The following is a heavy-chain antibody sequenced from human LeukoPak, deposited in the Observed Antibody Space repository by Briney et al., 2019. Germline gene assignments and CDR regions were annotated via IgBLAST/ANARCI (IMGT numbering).Heavy chain of an antibody. CDR3: ATDHSMANTAWWFDP. J-gene: IGHJ5*02. Sequence: ASVKVSCKASGGTFNSYAISWVRQAPGQGLEWMGGIIPIFGTANYAQKFQGRITMSRDTSTSTVYMELSSLRSEDTAFYYCATDHSMANTAWWFDPWGQGTLVTVSS. V-gene: IGHV1-69*05. D-gene: IGHD5-24*01. CDR1: GGTFNSYA. CDR2: IIPIFGTA.